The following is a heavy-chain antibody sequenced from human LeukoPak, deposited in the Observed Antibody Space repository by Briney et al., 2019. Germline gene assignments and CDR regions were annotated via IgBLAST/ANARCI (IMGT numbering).Heavy chain of an antibody. Sequence: PSETLSLTCTVSGGSISGHYWTWIRQPAGRGPEWIGRIYSSGSTYYNPSLMSRVTISLDTSNNQFSLRVTSVTAADTAVYYCARGKEMTAVAGYYSFDYWGQGTLVSVSS. J-gene: IGHJ4*02. V-gene: IGHV4-4*07. CDR1: GGSISGHY. D-gene: IGHD6-19*01. CDR2: IYSSGST. CDR3: ARGKEMTAVAGYYSFDY.